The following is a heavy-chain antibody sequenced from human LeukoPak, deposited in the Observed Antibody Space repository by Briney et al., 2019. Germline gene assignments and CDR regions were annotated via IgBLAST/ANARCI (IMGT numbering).Heavy chain of an antibody. V-gene: IGHV3-23*01. CDR3: AKNGKYYFDY. J-gene: IGHJ4*02. Sequence: GGSLRPSCAPPGFTLTYFAFGWVRRLHRKGLEWVSTISSSGDSTYYADSVKGRFTLSRDNSKNTLYLQMNSLRAEDTAVYYCAKNGKYYFDYWGQGTLLTVSS. CDR1: GFTLTYFA. CDR2: ISSSGDST.